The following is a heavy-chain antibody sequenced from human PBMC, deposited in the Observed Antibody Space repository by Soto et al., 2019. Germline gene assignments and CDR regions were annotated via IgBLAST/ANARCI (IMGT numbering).Heavy chain of an antibody. V-gene: IGHV1-18*01. CDR1: GYTFTSYG. J-gene: IGHJ5*02. CDR3: ARGTTVTTIEIWNNWFDP. D-gene: IGHD4-4*01. Sequence: VKVSCKASGYTFTSYGISWVRQAPGQGLEWMGWISAYNGNTNYAQKLQGRVTMTTDTSTSTAYMELRSLRSDDTAVYYCARGTTVTTIEIWNNWFDPWGQEPWSPSP. CDR2: ISAYNGNT.